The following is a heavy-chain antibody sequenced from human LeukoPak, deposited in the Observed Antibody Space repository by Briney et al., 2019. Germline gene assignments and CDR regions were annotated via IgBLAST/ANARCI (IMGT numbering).Heavy chain of an antibody. D-gene: IGHD5/OR15-5a*01. V-gene: IGHV3-13*01. CDR1: GFTFGNYD. Sequence: GGSLRLSCAASGFTFGNYDMHWVRQFPGRGLEWVSAIGIADDTHYPDSVKARFTISRENAKNSLYLQMNSLRDGDTAVYYCVRGGIQVSGIDAFDIWGQGTMVTVSS. CDR2: IGIADDT. CDR3: VRGGIQVSGIDAFDI. J-gene: IGHJ3*02.